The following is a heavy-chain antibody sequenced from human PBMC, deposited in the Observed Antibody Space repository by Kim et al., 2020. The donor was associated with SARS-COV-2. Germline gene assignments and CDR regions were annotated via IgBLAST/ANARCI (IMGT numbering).Heavy chain of an antibody. J-gene: IGHJ3*02. V-gene: IGHV4-34*09. CDR2: GRT. D-gene: IGHD1-1*01. Sequence: GRTNDNPSPKRQVTIYIDTSKNQSSQKLASVTAADTAVYYCARETTGTFDIWGQGTMVTVSS. CDR3: ARETTGTFDI.